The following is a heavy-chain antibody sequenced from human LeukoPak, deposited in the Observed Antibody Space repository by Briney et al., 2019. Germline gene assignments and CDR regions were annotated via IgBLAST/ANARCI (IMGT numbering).Heavy chain of an antibody. CDR3: ARESYYGSGSHTLDY. Sequence: GTLRLSCAASGFTFSSYGMSWVRQPPGKGLEWIGEINHSGSTNYNPSLKSRVTISVDTSKNQFSLKLSSVTAADTAVYYCARESYYGSGSHTLDYWGQGTLVTVSS. D-gene: IGHD3-10*01. CDR1: GFTFSSYG. J-gene: IGHJ4*02. V-gene: IGHV4-34*01. CDR2: INHSGST.